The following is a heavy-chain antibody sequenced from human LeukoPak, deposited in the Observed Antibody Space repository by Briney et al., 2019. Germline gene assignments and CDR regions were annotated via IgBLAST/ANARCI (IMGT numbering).Heavy chain of an antibody. D-gene: IGHD3-9*01. CDR2: IGRSGDRTT. J-gene: IGHJ4*02. CDR3: ARQKAYDILTGYYKPFDY. CDR1: GFTFSIYS. V-gene: IGHV3-48*01. Sequence: TGGSLRLSCAASGFTFSIYSLNWVRQAPGKGLEWVAYIGRSGDRTTKYADSVKGRFTISRDNSKNTLYLQMNSLRAEDTAVYYCARQKAYDILTGYYKPFDYWGQGTLVTVSS.